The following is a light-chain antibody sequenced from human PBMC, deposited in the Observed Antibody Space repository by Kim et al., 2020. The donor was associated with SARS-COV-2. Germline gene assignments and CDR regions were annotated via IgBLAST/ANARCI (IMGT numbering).Light chain of an antibody. V-gene: IGLV1-47*01. CDR2: TNS. Sequence: QSVLTQPPSASGTPGQRVTISCSGSSSNIGSDYVYWYQQLPGTAPKLFIYTNSQRPSGVPDRFSGSKSGTSASLAISGLRFEDEAEYYCAVWDESLSGWLFGGGTQLTVL. J-gene: IGLJ3*02. CDR1: SSNIGSDY. CDR3: AVWDESLSGWL.